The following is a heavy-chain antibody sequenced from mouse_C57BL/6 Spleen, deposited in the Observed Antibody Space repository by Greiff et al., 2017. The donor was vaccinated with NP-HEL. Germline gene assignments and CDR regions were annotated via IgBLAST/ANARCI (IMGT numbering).Heavy chain of an antibody. J-gene: IGHJ4*01. CDR1: GYTSTSYW. Sequence: QVQLQQSGAELAKPGASVKLSCKASGYTSTSYWMQWVKQRPGQGLEWIGYINPSSGYTKYNQKFKDKASLTADKSSRTAYMQLSSLTYEDSGVYYCARGLMGAMDYWGQGTSVTVSS. CDR2: INPSSGYT. CDR3: ARGLMGAMDY. D-gene: IGHD2-4*01. V-gene: IGHV1-7*01.